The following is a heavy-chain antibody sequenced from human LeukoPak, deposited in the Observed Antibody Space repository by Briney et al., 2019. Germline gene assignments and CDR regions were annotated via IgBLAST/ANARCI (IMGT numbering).Heavy chain of an antibody. J-gene: IGHJ4*02. Sequence: ASVKVSCKASGGTFSSYTISWVRQAPGQGLEWMGRIIPILGIANYAQKLQGRVTITADKSTSTAYMELSSLRSEDTAVYYCARDPMATTPSDFWGQGTLVTVSS. V-gene: IGHV1-69*04. CDR1: GGTFSSYT. D-gene: IGHD5-24*01. CDR2: IIPILGIA. CDR3: ARDPMATTPSDF.